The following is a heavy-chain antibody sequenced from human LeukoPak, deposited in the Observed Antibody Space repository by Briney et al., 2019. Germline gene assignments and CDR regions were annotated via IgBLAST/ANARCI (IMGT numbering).Heavy chain of an antibody. CDR3: ARLLYSNFDYMDV. D-gene: IGHD4-11*01. Sequence: SETLSLTCTVSGGSISSYYWSWIRQPAGKGLEWIGRIYTSGSANYNPSPKSRVTMSVDTSKSQFSLHLNSVTPEDTAVYYCARLLYSNFDYMDVWGKGTTVTVSS. CDR1: GGSISSYY. J-gene: IGHJ6*03. V-gene: IGHV4-4*07. CDR2: IYTSGSA.